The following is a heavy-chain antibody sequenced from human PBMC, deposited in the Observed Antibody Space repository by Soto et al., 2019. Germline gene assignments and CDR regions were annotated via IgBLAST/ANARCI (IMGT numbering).Heavy chain of an antibody. CDR1: GFTFSSYA. Sequence: SLRLSCAAYGFTFSSYAMHWVRQAPGKGLEWVAVISYDGSNKYYADSVKGRFTISRDNSKNTLYLQMNSLRAEDTAVYYCARERMIVLYFFDYWGQGTLVTVSS. J-gene: IGHJ4*02. CDR2: ISYDGSNK. V-gene: IGHV3-30-3*01. CDR3: ARERMIVLYFFDY. D-gene: IGHD3-22*01.